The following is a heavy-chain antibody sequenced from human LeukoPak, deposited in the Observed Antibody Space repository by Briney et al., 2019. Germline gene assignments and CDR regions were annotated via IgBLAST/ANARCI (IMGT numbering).Heavy chain of an antibody. CDR1: GGSISSDY. CDR3: ARLSGYSSGHYYSDY. Sequence: SETLSLTCTVSGGSISSDYRSWIRQPPGKGLEWIGYIYYRGSTNYNPSLKSRVTISVDTSKNQFSLKLSSVTAADTAVYYCARLSGYSSGHYYSDYWGQGTLVTVSS. V-gene: IGHV4-59*01. CDR2: IYYRGST. J-gene: IGHJ4*02. D-gene: IGHD3-22*01.